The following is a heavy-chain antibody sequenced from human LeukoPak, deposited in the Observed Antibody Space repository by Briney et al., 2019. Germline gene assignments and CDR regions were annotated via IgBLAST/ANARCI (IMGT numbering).Heavy chain of an antibody. CDR2: IYTSGST. CDR3: ARGPRFGELLWHWFDP. CDR1: GGSISSYY. J-gene: IGHJ5*02. D-gene: IGHD3-10*01. V-gene: IGHV4-4*07. Sequence: PSETLSLTCTVSGGSISSYYWSWIRQPAGKGLEWIGRIYTSGSTNYNPSLKSRVTISVDTSKNQFSLKLRSVTAADTAVYYCARGPRFGELLWHWFDPWGQGTLVTVSS.